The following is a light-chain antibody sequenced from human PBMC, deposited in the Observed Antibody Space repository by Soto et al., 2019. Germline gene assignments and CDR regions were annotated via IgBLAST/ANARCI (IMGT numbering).Light chain of an antibody. CDR3: QQYGTSPQT. CDR2: DTS. Sequence: EVVLSQSPGTLSLYRGERGTLSCRASQSVSSNLAWYQQKPGQAPRLLIYDTSTRASGVPDRFSGSGSGTEFTLTISRLEPEDFAVYYCQQYGTSPQTFGQGTNV. J-gene: IGKJ1*01. V-gene: IGKV3-20*01. CDR1: QSVSSN.